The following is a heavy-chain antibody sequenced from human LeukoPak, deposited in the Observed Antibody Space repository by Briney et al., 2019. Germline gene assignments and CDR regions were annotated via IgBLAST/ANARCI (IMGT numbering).Heavy chain of an antibody. CDR1: GYTFTGYY. CDR3: ASRTYYYGSGSYYAFDI. D-gene: IGHD3-10*01. J-gene: IGHJ3*02. CDR2: INPDTGGT. V-gene: IGHV1-2*06. Sequence: GASVKVSCKASGYTFTGYYIHWVRQAPGQGLEWMGRINPDTGGTDYAQKFQGRVTMTRDTSISTAYMELSRLRSDDTAVYYCASRTYYYGSGSYYAFDIWGQGTMVTVSS.